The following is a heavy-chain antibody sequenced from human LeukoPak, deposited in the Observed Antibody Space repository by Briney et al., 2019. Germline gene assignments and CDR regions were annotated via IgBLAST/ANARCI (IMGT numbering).Heavy chain of an antibody. Sequence: GGSLRLSCAASGFTLSSYSMNWVRQAPGKGLEWVSSISSISDYIYYADSVKGRFTISRDHAKNSLYLQMNSLRAEDTAVYYCAKDHRTTVTTPRSPFDYWGQGTLVTVSS. CDR3: AKDHRTTVTTPRSPFDY. CDR2: ISSISDYI. J-gene: IGHJ4*02. CDR1: GFTLSSYS. V-gene: IGHV3-21*01. D-gene: IGHD4-17*01.